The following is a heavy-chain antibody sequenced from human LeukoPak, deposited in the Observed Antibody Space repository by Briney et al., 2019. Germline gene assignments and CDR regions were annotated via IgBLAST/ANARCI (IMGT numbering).Heavy chain of an antibody. CDR2: IIPIFGTA. V-gene: IGHV1-69*01. CDR3: AREVVEMATIRHFDY. CDR1: GGTFSSYA. D-gene: IGHD5-24*01. J-gene: IGHJ4*02. Sequence: GSSVNVSCKASGGTFSSYAISWVRQAPGQGLEWMGEIIPIFGTANYAQKFQGRVTINAHESTSTAYMELSSLRSEETAVYYCAREVVEMATIRHFDYWGQGTLVTVYS.